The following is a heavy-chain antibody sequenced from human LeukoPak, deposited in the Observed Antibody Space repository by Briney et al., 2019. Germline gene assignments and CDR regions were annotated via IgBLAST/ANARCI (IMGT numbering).Heavy chain of an antibody. CDR2: IGTAGDT. J-gene: IGHJ3*02. CDR1: GFTFSSYD. V-gene: IGHV3-13*01. D-gene: IGHD6-13*01. Sequence: PGGSLRLSCAASGFTFSSYDMHWVRQATGKGLEWVSAIGTAGDTYYPGSVKGRFTISRENAKNSLYLQMNSLRAGDTAVYYCARADAGYSSSWAFDIWGQGTMVTVSS. CDR3: ARADAGYSSSWAFDI.